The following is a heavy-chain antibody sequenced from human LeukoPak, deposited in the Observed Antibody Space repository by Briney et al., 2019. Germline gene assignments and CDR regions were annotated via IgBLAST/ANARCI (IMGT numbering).Heavy chain of an antibody. CDR1: GFTFSSYG. J-gene: IGHJ5*02. D-gene: IGHD3-16*01. Sequence: GGSLRLSCAASGFTFSSYGMHWVRQAPGKGLEWVAVISYDGSNKYYADSVKGRFTISRDNARNALFLQMNSLRVEDTAVYYCASQTYARFDPWGQGTLVTVSS. CDR2: ISYDGSNK. V-gene: IGHV3-30*03. CDR3: ASQTYARFDP.